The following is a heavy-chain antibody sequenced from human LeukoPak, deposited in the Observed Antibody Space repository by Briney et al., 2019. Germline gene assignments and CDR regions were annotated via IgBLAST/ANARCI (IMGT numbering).Heavy chain of an antibody. V-gene: IGHV3-21*01. CDR3: ARNANYYDSSGYYFFFDY. Sequence: GSLRLSCAASGFTFSNYSMNWVRQAPGKGLEWVSSISSSSSYIYYADSVKGRFTISRDNAKNSLYLQMNSLRAEDTAVYYCARNANYYDSSGYYFFFDYWGQGTLVTVSS. D-gene: IGHD3-22*01. CDR2: ISSSSSYI. J-gene: IGHJ4*02. CDR1: GFTFSNYS.